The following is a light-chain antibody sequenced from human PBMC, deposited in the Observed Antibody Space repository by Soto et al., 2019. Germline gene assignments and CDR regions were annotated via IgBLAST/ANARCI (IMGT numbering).Light chain of an antibody. J-gene: IGKJ4*01. CDR2: GVS. Sequence: ERVLTQSPATLSVSPGERATLSCRASQSVGSNLAWYQQKPGQAPRLLMYGVSTRATGVPARFSGSGSGPELTLTISSLQSEDFAVYYCQQYNDWPLTFGGGTKVEIK. CDR1: QSVGSN. V-gene: IGKV3-15*01. CDR3: QQYNDWPLT.